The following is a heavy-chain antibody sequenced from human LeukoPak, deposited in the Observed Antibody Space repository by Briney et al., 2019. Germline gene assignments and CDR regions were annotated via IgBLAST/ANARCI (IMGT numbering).Heavy chain of an antibody. V-gene: IGHV4-59*01. D-gene: IGHD3-22*01. CDR2: ISYSGST. Sequence: SETLSLTCTVSGCSISGYYWSWIRQPPGKGLEWIGYISYSGSTNYNPSLKSRLTISVDTSTNQFSLKLSSVTAADTAVYYCARDLYSSGSYYYCGMDVWGQGTMVTVSS. CDR1: GCSISGYY. J-gene: IGHJ6*02. CDR3: ARDLYSSGSYYYCGMDV.